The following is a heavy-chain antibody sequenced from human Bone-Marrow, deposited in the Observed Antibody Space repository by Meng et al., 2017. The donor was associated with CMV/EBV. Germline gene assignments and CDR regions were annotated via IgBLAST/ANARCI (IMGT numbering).Heavy chain of an antibody. CDR2: IMDGGDS. J-gene: IGHJ4*02. Sequence: SETLSLTRAVYGGSFSGYYLTWIRQSPGKGLEWMGEIMDGGDSKFNPSLKSRVTISVDTSKNQFSLRLTSVTAADSAVYYCARAAYCSSSSCEIRWWGQGTPVTVSS. D-gene: IGHD2-2*01. CDR3: ARAAYCSSSSCEIRW. V-gene: IGHV4-34*12. CDR1: GGSFSGYY.